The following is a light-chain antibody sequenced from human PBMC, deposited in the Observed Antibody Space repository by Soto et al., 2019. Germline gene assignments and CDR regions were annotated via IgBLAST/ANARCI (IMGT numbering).Light chain of an antibody. CDR2: DNN. CDR3: GTWDSSLSAYV. J-gene: IGLJ1*01. CDR1: SSKIWNNY. Sequence: QSVLTQPPSVFAAPGQKVTISCSGSSSKIWNNYVSWYQQLPGTAPKLLIYDNNKRPSGIPDRFSGSKSGTSATLGITGLQTGDEADYYCGTWDSSLSAYVFGTGTKLTVL. V-gene: IGLV1-51*01.